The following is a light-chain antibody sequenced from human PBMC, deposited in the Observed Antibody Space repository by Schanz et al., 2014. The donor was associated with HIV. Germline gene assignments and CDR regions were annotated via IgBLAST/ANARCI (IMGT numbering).Light chain of an antibody. V-gene: IGKV3-20*01. CDR1: QSVSRF. J-gene: IGKJ2*01. Sequence: EIVMTQSPGTLSVSPGERATLSCRASQSVSRFLAWYQQKPGQAPTLLIYAASSRASGVPDRFSGSGSGADFTLTISGLEPEDFAVYYCQQYGSSPPYTFGQGTKLEIK. CDR3: QQYGSSPPYT. CDR2: AAS.